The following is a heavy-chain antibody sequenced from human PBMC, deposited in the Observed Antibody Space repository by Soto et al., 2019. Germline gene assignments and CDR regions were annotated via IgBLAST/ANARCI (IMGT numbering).Heavy chain of an antibody. CDR3: AKDIGSAAVGGYYYGMDV. J-gene: IGHJ6*02. D-gene: IGHD3-16*01. Sequence: EVQLVESGGGLVQPGRSLRLTCAASGFTFDDYAMHWVRQVPGKGLEWVSGISWSSSRIAYADSVKGRFTISRDNAKNSLYLQMNSLRAEDTALYYCAKDIGSAAVGGYYYGMDVWGQGTTVTVSS. V-gene: IGHV3-9*01. CDR1: GFTFDDYA. CDR2: ISWSSSRI.